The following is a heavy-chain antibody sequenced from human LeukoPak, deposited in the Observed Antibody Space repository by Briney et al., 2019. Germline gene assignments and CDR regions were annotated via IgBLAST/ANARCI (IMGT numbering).Heavy chain of an antibody. V-gene: IGHV3-48*04. D-gene: IGHD1-1*01. J-gene: IGHJ4*02. Sequence: QSGGSLRLSCAASGFTFSSYWMSWVRQAPGKGLEWVSYISSSGSTIYYADSVKGRFTISRDNAKNSLYLQMNSLRAEDTAVYYCAREGLEFCYYFDYWGQGTLVTVSS. CDR2: ISSSGSTI. CDR1: GFTFSSYW. CDR3: AREGLEFCYYFDY.